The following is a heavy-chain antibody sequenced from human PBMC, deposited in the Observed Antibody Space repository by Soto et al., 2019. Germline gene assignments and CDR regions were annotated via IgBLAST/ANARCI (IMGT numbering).Heavy chain of an antibody. CDR3: ARVGGYYGDYPNFDY. Sequence: PSETLSLTCIISGGSISSYYWCWIRQPPGKGLEWIGNIYYSGSTNYNPSRKSRVTISVDTSKNQFSLKLSSVTAADTAVYYCARVGGYYGDYPNFDYWGQGALVTVSS. CDR2: IYYSGST. V-gene: IGHV4-59*01. CDR1: GGSISSYY. J-gene: IGHJ4*02. D-gene: IGHD4-17*01.